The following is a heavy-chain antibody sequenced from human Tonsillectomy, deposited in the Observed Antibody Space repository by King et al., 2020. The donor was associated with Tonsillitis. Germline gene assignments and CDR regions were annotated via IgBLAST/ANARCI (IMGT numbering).Heavy chain of an antibody. CDR1: GGSFSGYY. CDR2: INHSGSS. D-gene: IGHD2-15*01. V-gene: IGHV4-34*01. CDR3: ARGNRWNYYYGMDV. J-gene: IGHJ6*02. Sequence: VQLQQWGAGLLKPSETLSLTCVVDGGSFSGYYWTWIRQSPGKGLEWIGEINHSGSSTYNPSLKSRVTILVDTSKNQFSVKLSPVTAADTGVYYCARGNRWNYYYGMDVWGQGTTVTVSS.